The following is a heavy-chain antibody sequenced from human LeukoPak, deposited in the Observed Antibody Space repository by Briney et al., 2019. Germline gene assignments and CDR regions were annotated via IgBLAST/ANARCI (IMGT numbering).Heavy chain of an antibody. CDR3: ASKYSSGWYEAFDI. CDR2: IYYSGST. Sequence: PSETLSLTCTDSGGSISSYYWSWIRQPPGKRLEWIGYIYYSGSTNYNPSLKSRVTISVDTSKNQFSLKLSSVTAADTAVYYCASKYSSGWYEAFDIWGQGTMVTVSS. D-gene: IGHD6-19*01. V-gene: IGHV4-59*01. CDR1: GGSISSYY. J-gene: IGHJ3*02.